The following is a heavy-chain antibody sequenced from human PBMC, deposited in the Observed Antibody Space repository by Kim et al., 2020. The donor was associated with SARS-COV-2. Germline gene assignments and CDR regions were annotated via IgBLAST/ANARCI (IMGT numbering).Heavy chain of an antibody. V-gene: IGHV4-4*02. J-gene: IGHJ3*02. CDR3: ARAMGNTLITMGAFDI. CDR1: GGSISSSNW. CDR2: IYHSGST. D-gene: IGHD3-10*01. Sequence: SETLSLTCAVSGGSISSSNWWSWVRQPPGKGLEWIGEIYHSGSTNYNPSLKSRVTISVDKSKNQFSLKLSSVTAADTAVYYCARAMGNTLITMGAFDIWGQGTMVTVSS.